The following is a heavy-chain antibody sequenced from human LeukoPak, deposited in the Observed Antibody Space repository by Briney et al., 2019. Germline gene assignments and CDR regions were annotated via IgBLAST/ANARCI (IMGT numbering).Heavy chain of an antibody. CDR2: IYTSGST. J-gene: IGHJ6*03. Sequence: PSQTLSLTCTVSGGSNSSGSYYWCWIRQPAGKGLEWIGRIYTSGSTNYNPSLKSRVTISVDTSKNQFSLKLSSVTAADTAVYYCAREYSSSSAYYYYYMDVWGKGTTVTVSS. CDR3: AREYSSSSAYYYYYMDV. D-gene: IGHD6-6*01. V-gene: IGHV4-61*02. CDR1: GGSNSSGSYY.